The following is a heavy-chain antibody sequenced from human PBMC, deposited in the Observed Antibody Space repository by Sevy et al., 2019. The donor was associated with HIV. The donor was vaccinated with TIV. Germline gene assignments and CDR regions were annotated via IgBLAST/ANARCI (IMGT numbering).Heavy chain of an antibody. CDR3: ARRPDVGHAMRTGVMGV. V-gene: IGHV3-23*01. CDR1: GFTFSTYA. D-gene: IGHD2-2*01. J-gene: IGHJ6*02. CDR2: ISDSGGST. Sequence: GGSLRLSCAASGFTFSTYAMSWVRQTPGKGLQWVSVISDSGGSTYYADSVQGRFTISRDNSKDTMYLQVNSLRADDTAVYYCARRPDVGHAMRTGVMGVWGQGTTVTDSS.